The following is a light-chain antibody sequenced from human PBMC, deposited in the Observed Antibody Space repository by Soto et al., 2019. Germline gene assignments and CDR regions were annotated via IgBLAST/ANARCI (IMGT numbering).Light chain of an antibody. CDR1: QSVCNRC. J-gene: IGKJ1*01. CDR2: GAS. CDR3: QHYGTTPWT. Sequence: ETVLTQSPGTLSLSPGERVTLSCRASQSVCNRCLAWYQQKPGQSPRLLIYGASTRATGIPDRFSGSGSGTDFTLTIGRLEPEDFAVYYCQHYGTTPWTFGQGTKVGIK. V-gene: IGKV3-20*01.